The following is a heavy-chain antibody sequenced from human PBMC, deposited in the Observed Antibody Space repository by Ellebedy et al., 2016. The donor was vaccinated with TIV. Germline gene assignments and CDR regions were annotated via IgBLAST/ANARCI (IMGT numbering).Heavy chain of an antibody. J-gene: IGHJ6*02. CDR1: GHTFTAYG. CDR3: ATREWQDPMDV. Sequence: ASVKVSCXASGHTFTAYGIHWVRQAPGQRLEWMGWINTGNGNTKYSQTFQGRVTITRDTSATTASMELSSLMSEDTAVYYCATREWQDPMDVWGQGTTVIVSS. CDR2: INTGNGNT. D-gene: IGHD3-3*01. V-gene: IGHV1-3*04.